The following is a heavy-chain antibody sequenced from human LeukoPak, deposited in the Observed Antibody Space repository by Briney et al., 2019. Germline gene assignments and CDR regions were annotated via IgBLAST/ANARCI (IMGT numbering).Heavy chain of an antibody. CDR2: INSDGSST. Sequence: PGGSLRLSCAASGFTFSTYWMHWVRQAPGKGLVWVSRINSDGSSTSYADSVKGRFTISRDNSKNTLYLQMNSLRAEDTAVYYCAKDLTIVVVPAASAFDIWGQGTMVTVSS. J-gene: IGHJ3*02. D-gene: IGHD2-2*01. V-gene: IGHV3-74*01. CDR1: GFTFSTYW. CDR3: AKDLTIVVVPAASAFDI.